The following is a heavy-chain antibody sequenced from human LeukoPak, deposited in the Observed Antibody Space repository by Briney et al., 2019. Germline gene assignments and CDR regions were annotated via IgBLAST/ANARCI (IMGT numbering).Heavy chain of an antibody. CDR3: ARGRAEGYYDSSDDAFDI. V-gene: IGHV3-23*01. D-gene: IGHD3-22*01. CDR1: GFTFTDYA. Sequence: PGGSLRLSCAASGFTFTDYAMSWVRQAPEKGLEWVSTISHNGGGTYYAESVKGRFTISRDNSKNTLYLQMNSLRAEDTAVYYCARGRAEGYYDSSDDAFDIWGQGTMVTVSS. CDR2: ISHNGGGT. J-gene: IGHJ3*02.